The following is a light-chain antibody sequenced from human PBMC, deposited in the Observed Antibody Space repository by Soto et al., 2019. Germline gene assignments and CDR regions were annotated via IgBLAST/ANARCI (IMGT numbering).Light chain of an antibody. V-gene: IGLV6-57*01. J-gene: IGLJ2*01. Sequence: NFMLTQPHSVSESPGKTVTISCTRSSGSIASNYVQWYQQRPGSSPTTVIYEDNQRPSGVPDRFSGSIDSSSNSASLTISGLKTEDEADYYCKSYDSSNLVVFGGGTKVTVL. CDR2: EDN. CDR1: SGSIASNY. CDR3: KSYDSSNLVV.